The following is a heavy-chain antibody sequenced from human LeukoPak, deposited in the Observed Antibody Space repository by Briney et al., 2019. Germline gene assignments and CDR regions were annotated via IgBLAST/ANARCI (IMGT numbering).Heavy chain of an antibody. CDR1: GFTFSSYG. D-gene: IGHD6-13*01. J-gene: IGHJ5*02. CDR3: ARDSQYSSSWYNWFDP. V-gene: IGHV3-33*01. CDR2: IWYDGSNK. Sequence: GGSLRLSCAASGFTFSSYGMHWVRQAPGKGLEWVAVIWYDGSNKYYADSVKGRFTISRDNSKNTLYLQMNSLRAEDTAVYYCARDSQYSSSWYNWFDPWGQGTLVTVSS.